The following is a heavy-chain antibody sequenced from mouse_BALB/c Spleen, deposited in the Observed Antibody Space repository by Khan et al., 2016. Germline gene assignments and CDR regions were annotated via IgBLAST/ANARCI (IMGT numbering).Heavy chain of an antibody. CDR1: GYSITSGYY. CDR2: ISYDGSN. J-gene: IGHJ2*01. V-gene: IGHV3-6*02. Sequence: EVQLQEPGPGLVKPSQSLSLTCSVTGYSITSGYYWNWIRQFPGNKLEWMGYISYDGSNNYNPSLKNRISITRDTSKNQFLLKLNSVTTEDTATYSCASAWYFDYWGQGTPLTVSS. CDR3: ASAWYFDY.